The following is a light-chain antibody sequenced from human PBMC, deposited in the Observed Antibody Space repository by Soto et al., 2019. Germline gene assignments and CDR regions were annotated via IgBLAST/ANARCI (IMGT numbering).Light chain of an antibody. CDR3: QQRNSYPIT. J-gene: IGKJ5*01. CDR1: QGVGSY. Sequence: EIPLTQSPATLPASLGDRVTLSCRASQGVGSYLAWFQQKPGKAPRLLIYAASTLPSGVPSRFSGSGSGTDLTITISSLEPEDFAAYYCQQRNSYPITFGQGTRLEIK. V-gene: IGKV1-9*01. CDR2: AAS.